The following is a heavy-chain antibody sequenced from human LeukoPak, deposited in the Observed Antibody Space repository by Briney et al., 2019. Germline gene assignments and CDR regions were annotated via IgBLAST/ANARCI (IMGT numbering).Heavy chain of an antibody. J-gene: IGHJ4*02. V-gene: IGHV4-38-2*02. CDR3: ARVSWGSGSYYQSHFDY. CDR1: SYSISSGYY. CDR2: IYYTGST. D-gene: IGHD3-10*01. Sequence: SETLSLTCTVSSYSISSGYYWGWIRQPPGKGLEWIGSIYYTGSTYYNPSLKSRVTISLDTSKNQFSLKLTSVTAADTAVYYCARVSWGSGSYYQSHFDYWGQGILVTVSS.